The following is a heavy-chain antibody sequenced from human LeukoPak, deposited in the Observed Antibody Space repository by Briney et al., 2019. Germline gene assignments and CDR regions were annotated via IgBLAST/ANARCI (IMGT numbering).Heavy chain of an antibody. J-gene: IGHJ4*02. CDR1: GGSISNYH. CDR3: ARRDISSGWSFDY. V-gene: IGHV4-4*07. Sequence: PSETLSLTCTVPGGSISNYHWSWIRQPAGKGLERIGQIHTSGSTNYNPPLKSRVTMSIDTPENQLSLTIRSVTAADTAVYYCARRDISSGWSFDYWGQGTLVTVSS. CDR2: IHTSGST. D-gene: IGHD6-19*01.